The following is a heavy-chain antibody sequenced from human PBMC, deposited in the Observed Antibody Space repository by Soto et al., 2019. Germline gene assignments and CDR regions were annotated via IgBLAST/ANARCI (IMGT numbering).Heavy chain of an antibody. CDR1: GGSFSDYY. V-gene: IGHV4-34*01. CDR2: ITHTGGF. CDR3: ATPRQPPSAAYSGPGYYGMDV. D-gene: IGHD2-2*01. J-gene: IGHJ6*02. Sequence: LSLTCAVYGGSFSDYYWSWIRQPPGKGLEGMGEITHTGGFDSNPSRDSRATISVDTTKNQFSLKLRSVTTADTALYYCATPRQPPSAAYSGPGYYGMDVCRQGTTVTVSS.